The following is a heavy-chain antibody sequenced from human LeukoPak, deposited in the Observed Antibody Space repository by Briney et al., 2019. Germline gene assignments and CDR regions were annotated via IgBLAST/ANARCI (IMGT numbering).Heavy chain of an antibody. CDR3: ARGRSVTILRGVAISDGFDI. V-gene: IGHV3-21*01. D-gene: IGHD3-10*01. CDR2: IDTTTSYK. CDR1: GFTFSTHG. Sequence: GGSLRLSCAASGFTFSTHGINWVRQAPGKGLEWVSFIDTTTSYKYYADSVKGRFTISRDNAKNSLYLQMNSLRADDTAFYYCARGRSVTILRGVAISDGFDIWGQGTMVTVSS. J-gene: IGHJ3*02.